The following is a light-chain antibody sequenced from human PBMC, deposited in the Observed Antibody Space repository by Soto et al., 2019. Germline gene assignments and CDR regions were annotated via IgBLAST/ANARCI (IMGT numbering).Light chain of an antibody. Sequence: QSALTQPRSVSGSPGPSVTISCTGTSSDLGGYNYVSWYQQHPGKAPKLMIYDVSKRPSGVPDRFSGSKSGNTASLTISGLQAEDEADYYCCAYAGSYTYVFGTGTKLTV. CDR1: SSDLGGYNY. CDR2: DVS. J-gene: IGLJ1*01. V-gene: IGLV2-11*01. CDR3: CAYAGSYTYV.